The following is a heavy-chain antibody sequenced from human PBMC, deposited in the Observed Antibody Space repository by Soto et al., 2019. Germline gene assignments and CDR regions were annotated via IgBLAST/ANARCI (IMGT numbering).Heavy chain of an antibody. D-gene: IGHD3-10*02. J-gene: IGHJ4*02. V-gene: IGHV3-23*01. CDR1: GLTFRSFA. CDR2: ISGSGAGT. CDR3: AKNKGLCLENYCFDY. Sequence: QVSESGGGLGQPGGSLRLSCTVSGLTFRSFAMSWVRQAPGKGLEWVSTISGSGAGTYYADSVKGRFTISRDNSKNTLYLQMNSLRAEDRAVYYCAKNKGLCLENYCFDYWCQGTLVTVSS.